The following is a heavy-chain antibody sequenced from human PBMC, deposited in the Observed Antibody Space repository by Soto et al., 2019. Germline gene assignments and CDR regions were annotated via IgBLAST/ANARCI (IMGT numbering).Heavy chain of an antibody. J-gene: IGHJ4*02. CDR2: INQDGSEI. V-gene: IGHV3-7*01. CDR1: GFTFSSHW. D-gene: IGHD6-13*01. CDR3: ARDGPAPGIYFDY. Sequence: EVQLVESGGGLVQPGGSLRLSCAASGFTFSSHWMSWVRQAPGKGLEWVANINQDGSEIYYVDSVKGRFTISRDNAKNSLYLQMNSLRAEDTAVYYCARDGPAPGIYFDYWGQGILVTVSS.